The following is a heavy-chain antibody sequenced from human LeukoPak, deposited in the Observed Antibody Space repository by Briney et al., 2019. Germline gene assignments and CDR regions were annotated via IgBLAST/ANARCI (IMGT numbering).Heavy chain of an antibody. V-gene: IGHV4-39*01. J-gene: IGHJ4*02. CDR3: ARQRPSGGKGSYRPLELDY. Sequence: SSETLSLTCTVSGGSISTSSYYWGWIRQPPGKGLEWIGTIFYSGSTYYNPSLKSRVTVSLDTSKNQFSLKLSSVTAADTAVYYCARQRPSGGKGSYRPLELDYWGQGTLVTVSS. CDR1: GGSISTSSYY. CDR2: IFYSGST.